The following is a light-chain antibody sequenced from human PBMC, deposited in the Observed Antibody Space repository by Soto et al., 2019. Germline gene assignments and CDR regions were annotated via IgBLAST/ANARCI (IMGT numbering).Light chain of an antibody. Sequence: DIQMTQSPSTLSASVGDRVSITCRASQSISNWLAWYQHKPGKAPKLLIYMASSLESGVPSRFSGSGSGTEFTLTISSLRPDDFATYYCQQYHSWVTFGQGTRLEIK. J-gene: IGKJ5*01. V-gene: IGKV1-5*03. CDR2: MAS. CDR1: QSISNW. CDR3: QQYHSWVT.